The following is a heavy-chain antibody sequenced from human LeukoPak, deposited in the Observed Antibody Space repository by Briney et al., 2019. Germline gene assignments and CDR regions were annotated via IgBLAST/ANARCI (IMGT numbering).Heavy chain of an antibody. Sequence: ASVKVSCKASGGTFSSYAMNWVRQAPGQGLEWMGWINTNTGNPTYAQGFTGRFVFSLDTSVSTAYLQISSLKAEDTAVYYCARDKWLVTTRDAFDIWGQGTMVTVSS. CDR3: ARDKWLVTTRDAFDI. V-gene: IGHV7-4-1*02. CDR2: INTNTGNP. J-gene: IGHJ3*02. CDR1: GGTFSSYA. D-gene: IGHD6-19*01.